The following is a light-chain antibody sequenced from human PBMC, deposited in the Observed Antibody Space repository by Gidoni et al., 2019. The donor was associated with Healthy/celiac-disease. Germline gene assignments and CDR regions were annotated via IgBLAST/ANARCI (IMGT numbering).Light chain of an antibody. CDR1: QSVLYSSNNKNY. Sequence: DIVMTQSPDPLSVSLCERATINYNSRQSVLYSSNNKNYLDWYQQKPGQPPKLLIYWASTRESGVPDRFSGSGSGTDFTLTISSLQAEDVAVYYCQQYYSTPFTFXPXTKVDIK. J-gene: IGKJ3*01. CDR3: QQYYSTPFT. CDR2: WAS. V-gene: IGKV4-1*01.